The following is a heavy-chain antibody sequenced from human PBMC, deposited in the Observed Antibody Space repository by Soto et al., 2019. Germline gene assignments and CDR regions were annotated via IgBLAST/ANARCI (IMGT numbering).Heavy chain of an antibody. J-gene: IGHJ6*02. Sequence: QVQLVQSGAEVKKPGSSVRVSCKASGGTVRNYGISWVLQAPGQGLEWMGGIIPVFGTANYAQKFQGRVTVAADESTSTVYMDVTSLRAEDTAVYYCSRGDATKIVVTTYYGMDVWGQGTTVTVSS. CDR2: IIPVFGTA. CDR1: GGTVRNYG. V-gene: IGHV1-69*12. CDR3: SRGDATKIVVTTYYGMDV. D-gene: IGHD4-17*01.